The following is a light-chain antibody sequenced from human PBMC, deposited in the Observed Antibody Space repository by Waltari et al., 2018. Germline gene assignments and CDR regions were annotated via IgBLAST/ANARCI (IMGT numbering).Light chain of an antibody. CDR2: LGS. CDR1: QSLLHSSGYHY. J-gene: IGKJ1*01. Sequence: DIVMTQSPLSLPVTPGEPASLSCRSRQSLLHSSGYHYLDWYLQKPGQSPQLLIYLGSNRASGVPDRFSGSGSGTDFTLKISRVEAEDVGVYYCVQALQLPETFGQGTKVEIK. CDR3: VQALQLPET. V-gene: IGKV2-28*01.